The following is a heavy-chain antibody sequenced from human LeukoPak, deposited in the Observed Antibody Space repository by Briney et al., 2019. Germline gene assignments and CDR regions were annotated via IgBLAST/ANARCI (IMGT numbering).Heavy chain of an antibody. D-gene: IGHD5-18*01. Sequence: NAGNGNTKYSQKFQGRVTITRDTSASTAYMELSSLRSEDTAVYYCARDLGNTAMVTYYFDYWGQGTLVTVSS. CDR3: ARDLGNTAMVTYYFDY. V-gene: IGHV1-3*01. J-gene: IGHJ4*02. CDR2: NAGNGNT.